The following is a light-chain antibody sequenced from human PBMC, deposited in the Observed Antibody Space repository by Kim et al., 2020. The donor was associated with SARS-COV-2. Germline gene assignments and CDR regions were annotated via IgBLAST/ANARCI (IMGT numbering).Light chain of an antibody. CDR3: QQYNSYPLT. CDR2: KAS. V-gene: IGKV1-5*03. J-gene: IGKJ4*01. Sequence: DIQMTQSPSTLSASVGDRVTITCRASQSISSWLAWYQQKPGKAPKLLIYKASSLESGVPSRFSGSGYGTEFTLTISSLQPDDFATYYCQQYNSYPLTFGGGTKVDIK. CDR1: QSISSW.